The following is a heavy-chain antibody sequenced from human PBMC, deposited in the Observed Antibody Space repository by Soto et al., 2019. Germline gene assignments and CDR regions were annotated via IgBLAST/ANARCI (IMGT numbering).Heavy chain of an antibody. V-gene: IGHV4-59*01. CDR3: ARRNGDYGDN. J-gene: IGHJ4*02. CDR2: IYYSGST. Sequence: PSETLSLTCTVSGDSISSYYWSWIRQPPGKGLEWIGYIYYSGSTNYNPSLKSRVTISVDTSKNQFSLKLSSVTAADTAVYYCARRNGDYGDNWCQGTLVTVSS. CDR1: GDSISSYY. D-gene: IGHD4-17*01.